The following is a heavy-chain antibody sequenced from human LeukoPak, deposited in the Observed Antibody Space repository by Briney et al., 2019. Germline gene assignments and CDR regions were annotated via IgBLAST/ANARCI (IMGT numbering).Heavy chain of an antibody. J-gene: IGHJ4*02. Sequence: GGSLRLSCAASGFTFSRYSMNWVRQAPGKGLEWLSYISSSSSTIYYADSVKGRFTISRDNAKNSLYLQMNSLRDEDTAVYYCAKTPSGRWYFDYWGQGTLVTVSS. CDR2: ISSSSSTI. CDR1: GFTFSRYS. V-gene: IGHV3-48*02. CDR3: AKTPSGRWYFDY. D-gene: IGHD6-19*01.